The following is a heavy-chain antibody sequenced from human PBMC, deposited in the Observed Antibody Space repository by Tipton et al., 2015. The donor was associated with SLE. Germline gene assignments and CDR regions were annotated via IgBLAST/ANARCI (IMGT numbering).Heavy chain of an antibody. V-gene: IGHV4-59*11. D-gene: IGHD6-13*01. J-gene: IGHJ4*02. Sequence: TLSLTCTVSGGSISSHYWSWIRQPPGKGLEWIGYIHYSGSTNYNPSLKRRVTISLDTSKDQFSLNLSSVTAADTAVYYCARTPLEGAAAGYFDYWGQGTLVTVST. CDR1: GGSISSHY. CDR3: ARTPLEGAAAGYFDY. CDR2: IHYSGST.